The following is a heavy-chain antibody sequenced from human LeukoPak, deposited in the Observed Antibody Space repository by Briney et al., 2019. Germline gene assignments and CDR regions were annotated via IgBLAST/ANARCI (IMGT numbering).Heavy chain of an antibody. V-gene: IGHV4-4*07. D-gene: IGHD6-19*01. CDR3: ARRAVAGHFDY. CDR1: GGSISSYY. J-gene: IGHJ4*02. CDR2: IYTSGST. Sequence: SETLSLTCTVSGGSISSYYRSWIRQPAGKGLEWIGRIYTSGSTSYNPSLKSRVTMSVDTSKNQFSLKLSSVTAADTAVYYCARRAVAGHFDYWGQGTLVTVSS.